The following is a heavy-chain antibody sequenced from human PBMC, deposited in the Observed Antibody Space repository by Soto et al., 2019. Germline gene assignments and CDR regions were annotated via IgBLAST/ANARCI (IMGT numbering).Heavy chain of an antibody. Sequence: GGSLRLSCAASGFTFSSYWMHWVRQAPGKGLVWVSRINSDGSSTSYADSVKGRFTISRDNAKNTLYLQMNSLRAEDTAVYYFSRVNYSGSSGYKLVQCGEGNPVTVDS. D-gene: IGHD2-15*01. CDR2: INSDGSST. J-gene: IGHJ5*01. V-gene: IGHV3-74*01. CDR1: GFTFSSYW. CDR3: SRVNYSGSSGYKLVQCGEGNPVTVDS.